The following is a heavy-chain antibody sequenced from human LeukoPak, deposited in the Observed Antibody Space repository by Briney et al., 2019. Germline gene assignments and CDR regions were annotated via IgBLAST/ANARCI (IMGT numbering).Heavy chain of an antibody. Sequence: PSETLSLTCTVSGGSISSGGYYWSWIRRHPGKGLEWIGYIYYSGSTYYNPSLKSRVTISVDTSKNQFSLKLSSVTAADTAVYYCARVGYCSGGSCYSYYFDYWGQGTLVTVSS. CDR3: ARVGYCSGGSCYSYYFDY. CDR2: IYYSGST. D-gene: IGHD2-15*01. V-gene: IGHV4-31*03. CDR1: GGSISSGGYY. J-gene: IGHJ4*02.